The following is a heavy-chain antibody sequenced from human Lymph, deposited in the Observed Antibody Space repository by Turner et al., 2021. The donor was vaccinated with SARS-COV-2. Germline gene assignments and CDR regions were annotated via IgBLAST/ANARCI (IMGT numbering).Heavy chain of an antibody. CDR3: ARVGVRFEWSDGYHYYYAMDV. Sequence: EVQLVESGGGLVQPGGSLRLSCPASGFTFTSYWMSWVRQAPGKGLEWVANIKQDGSEKYYVDSVKGRFTISRDNAKNSLYLQMNSLRADDTAVYFCARVGVRFEWSDGYHYYYAMDVWGQGTTVTVSS. V-gene: IGHV3-7*03. D-gene: IGHD3-3*01. CDR2: IKQDGSEK. J-gene: IGHJ6*02. CDR1: GFTFTSYW.